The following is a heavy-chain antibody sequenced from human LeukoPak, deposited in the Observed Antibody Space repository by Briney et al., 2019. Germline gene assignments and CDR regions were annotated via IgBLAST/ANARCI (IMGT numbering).Heavy chain of an antibody. CDR1: GASISSYC. CDR3: AREKNGNEPFDY. CDR2: LYNTRNT. Sequence: SETLSLTCTVSGASISSYCWSWIRQPPGKGLEWIGYLYNTRNTYYNPSLKSRVTISVDTSKNQFSLKVSSVTAADTAVYYCAREKNGNEPFDYWGQGTLVTVSS. J-gene: IGHJ4*02. V-gene: IGHV4-59*01. D-gene: IGHD4-23*01.